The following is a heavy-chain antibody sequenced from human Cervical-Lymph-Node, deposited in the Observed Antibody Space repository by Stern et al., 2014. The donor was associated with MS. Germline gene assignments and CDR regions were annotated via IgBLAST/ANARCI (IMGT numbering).Heavy chain of an antibody. CDR1: GGSISSGSYY. V-gene: IGHV4-61*02. CDR2: IYTSGST. CDR3: ARDHLGSSSDYYYGMDV. J-gene: IGHJ6*02. Sequence: QVQLQESGPGLVKPSQTLSLTCTVSGGSISSGSYYWSWIRQPAGKGLEWIGRIYTSGSTNYNPSLKSRVTISVDTSKNQFPLKLGSVTAADTAVYYCARDHLGSSSDYYYGMDVWGQGTTVTVSS. D-gene: IGHD6-6*01.